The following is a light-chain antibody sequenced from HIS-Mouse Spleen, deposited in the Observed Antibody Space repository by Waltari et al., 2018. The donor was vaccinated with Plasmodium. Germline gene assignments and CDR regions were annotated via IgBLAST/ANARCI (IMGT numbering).Light chain of an antibody. Sequence: QSALTQPRSVSGSPGQSVTISCTGTSSDVGGYNYVSWYQQHPGKAPKLMFYDVSKRPAGVPVLFSGSKSGTTASLTISGLQAEDEAEYYCCSYAGSYTYVFGTGTKLTVL. J-gene: IGLJ1*01. CDR3: CSYAGSYTYV. CDR2: DVS. CDR1: SSDVGGYNY. V-gene: IGLV2-11*01.